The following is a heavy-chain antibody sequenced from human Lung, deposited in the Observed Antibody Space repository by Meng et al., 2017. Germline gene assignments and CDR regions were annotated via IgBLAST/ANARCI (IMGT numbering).Heavy chain of an antibody. CDR2: INHSGST. D-gene: IGHD4-11*01. J-gene: IGHJ4*02. Sequence: QGEPHALGSGLLKPSETLSLPCVCSGGSFSDYYWSWIRQPPGKGLEWIGEINHSGSTNYNPSLESRATISVDTSQNNLSLKLSSVTAADSAVYYCARGPTTMAHDFDYWGQGTLVTVSS. CDR1: GGSFSDYY. V-gene: IGHV4-34*01. CDR3: ARGPTTMAHDFDY.